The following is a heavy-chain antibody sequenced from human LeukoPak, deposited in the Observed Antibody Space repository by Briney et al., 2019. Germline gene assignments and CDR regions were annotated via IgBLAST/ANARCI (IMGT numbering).Heavy chain of an antibody. CDR2: ISGNGGRT. D-gene: IGHD6-13*01. CDR1: GFPFSSYG. V-gene: IGHV3-23*01. Sequence: GGSLRLSCAASGFPFSSYGMSWVRQAPGKGLEWVSVISGNGGRTYYTDSVKGRFTISRDNSKNTLYLQMNSLRAEDTAVYYCAKDRGSSSWHEYCQHWGQGTLVTVSS. CDR3: AKDRGSSSWHEYCQH. J-gene: IGHJ1*01.